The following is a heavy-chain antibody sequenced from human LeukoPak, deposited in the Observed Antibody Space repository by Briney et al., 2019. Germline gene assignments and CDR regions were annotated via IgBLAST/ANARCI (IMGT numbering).Heavy chain of an antibody. CDR1: GFTFSSYA. CDR3: AKAMGGWFDRPSGDY. CDR2: ISGSGGST. D-gene: IGHD3-10*01. V-gene: IGHV3-23*01. J-gene: IGHJ4*02. Sequence: PGGSLRLSCAASGFTFSSYAMSWVRQAPGKGLEWVSAISGSGGSTYYADSVKGRFTISRDNSKNTLYLQMNSLRAEDTAVYYCAKAMGGWFDRPSGDYWGQGTLVTVSS.